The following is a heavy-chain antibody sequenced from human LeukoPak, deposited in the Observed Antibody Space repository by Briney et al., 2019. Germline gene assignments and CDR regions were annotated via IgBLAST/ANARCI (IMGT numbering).Heavy chain of an antibody. CDR2: ISRGDGAM. V-gene: IGHV3-11*04. CDR1: GFTFSNYY. D-gene: IGHD3-3*01. J-gene: IGHJ4*02. Sequence: PGGSLRLSCAPSGFTFSNYYMSWIRQAPGQGMEWVSYISRGDGAMYYADSVKGGFTISRDNDKNSLYLQMNSLRAEDTAVYYCARGDWFLDYWGQGTLVTVSS. CDR3: ARGDWFLDY.